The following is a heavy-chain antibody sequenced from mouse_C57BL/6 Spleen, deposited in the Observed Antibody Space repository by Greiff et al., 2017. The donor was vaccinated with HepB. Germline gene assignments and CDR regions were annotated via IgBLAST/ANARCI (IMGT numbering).Heavy chain of an antibody. CDR3: ARHGLLRGAMDY. J-gene: IGHJ4*01. D-gene: IGHD1-1*01. CDR2: IWSDGST. CDR1: GFSLTSYG. Sequence: QVQLQQSGPGLVAPSQSLSITCTVSGFSLTSYGVHWVRQPPGKGLEWLGVIWSDGSTTYNSDLKSRLSISKDNSKSKVFLKMSSLQTDDTAIYYCARHGLLRGAMDYWGQGTSVTVSS. V-gene: IGHV2-6-1*01.